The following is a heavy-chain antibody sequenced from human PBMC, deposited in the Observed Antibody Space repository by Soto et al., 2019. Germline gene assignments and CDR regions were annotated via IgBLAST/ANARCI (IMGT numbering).Heavy chain of an antibody. V-gene: IGHV5-51*01. CDR3: ARLPPESAHGMDV. Sequence: GESLKISCKGSGYSFTSYWIGWVRQMPGKGVEWMGIIYPGDSDTRYSPSFQGQVTISADKSISTAYLQWSTLTASDTAMYYCARLPPESAHGMDVWGQGTTVAVSS. J-gene: IGHJ6*02. CDR2: IYPGDSDT. CDR1: GYSFTSYW.